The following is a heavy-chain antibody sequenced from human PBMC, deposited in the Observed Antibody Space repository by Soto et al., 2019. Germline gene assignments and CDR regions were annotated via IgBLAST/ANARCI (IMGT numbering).Heavy chain of an antibody. Sequence: ASVKVSCKASGGTFSSYTISWVRQAPGQGLEWMGRIIPILGIANYAQKFQGRVTMTEDTSTDTAYMELSSLRSEDTAVYYCATTTMGVVPAAMPYYYYGMDVWGQGTTVTVSS. CDR3: ATTTMGVVPAAMPYYYYGMDV. CDR2: IIPILGIA. V-gene: IGHV1-69*02. CDR1: GGTFSSYT. D-gene: IGHD2-2*01. J-gene: IGHJ6*02.